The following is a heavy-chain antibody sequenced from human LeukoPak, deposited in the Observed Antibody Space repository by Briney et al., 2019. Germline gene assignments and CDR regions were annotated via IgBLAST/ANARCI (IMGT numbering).Heavy chain of an antibody. CDR3: ARDLVFGERYNWFDP. J-gene: IGHJ5*02. Sequence: GGSLRLSCAASGFTFSSYSTNWVRQAPGKGLEWVSSISSSSSYIYYADSVKGRFTISRDNAKNSLYLQMNSLRAEDTAVYYCARDLVFGERYNWFDPWGQGTLVTVSS. CDR2: ISSSSSYI. CDR1: GFTFSSYS. V-gene: IGHV3-21*01. D-gene: IGHD3-10*01.